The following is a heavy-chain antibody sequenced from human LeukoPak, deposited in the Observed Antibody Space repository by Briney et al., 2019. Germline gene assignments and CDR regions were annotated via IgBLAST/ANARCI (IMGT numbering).Heavy chain of an antibody. CDR3: ATVGYSYGIPLHY. CDR1: GSTLSELS. J-gene: IGHJ4*01. CDR2: FDPEDGET. Sequence: ASVKVSCKVSGSTLSELSMHWVRQAPGKGLEWMGGFDPEDGETIYAQKSQGRVTMTEDTSTDTAYMELSSLRSEDTAVYYCATVGYSYGIPLHYWGHGTLVTVSS. V-gene: IGHV1-24*01. D-gene: IGHD5-18*01.